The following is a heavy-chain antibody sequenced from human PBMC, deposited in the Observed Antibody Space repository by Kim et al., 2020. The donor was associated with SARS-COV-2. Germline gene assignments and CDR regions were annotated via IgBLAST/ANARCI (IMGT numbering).Heavy chain of an antibody. CDR2: ISGSGEHT. Sequence: GGSLRLSCAASGLVFSHYAMTWVRQAPGKGLEWVSRISGSGEHTYYADSVRGRFTISRDNFKRTLYQQMNSLGDDDTAFYYCTKCGTDGGHCVFDYWGQG. V-gene: IGHV3-23*01. J-gene: IGHJ4*02. CDR1: GLVFSHYA. CDR3: TKCGTDGGHCVFDY. D-gene: IGHD2-21*02.